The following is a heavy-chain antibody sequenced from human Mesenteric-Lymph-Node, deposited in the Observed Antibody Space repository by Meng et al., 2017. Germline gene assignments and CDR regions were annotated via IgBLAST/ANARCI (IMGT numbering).Heavy chain of an antibody. Sequence: GESLKISCAASGFTFSSYWMSWVRQAPGKGLEWVANIKQDGSEKYYVDSVKGRFTISRDNAKNSLYLQMNSLRAEDTAVYYCARVKDIVVVPAAYPDYWGQGTLVT. CDR2: IKQDGSEK. J-gene: IGHJ4*02. D-gene: IGHD2-2*01. CDR3: ARVKDIVVVPAAYPDY. V-gene: IGHV3-7*01. CDR1: GFTFSSYW.